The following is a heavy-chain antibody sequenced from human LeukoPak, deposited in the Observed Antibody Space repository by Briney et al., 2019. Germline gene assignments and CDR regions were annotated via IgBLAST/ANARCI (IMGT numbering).Heavy chain of an antibody. D-gene: IGHD6-13*01. J-gene: IGHJ6*02. V-gene: IGHV3-23*01. CDR1: GCTFSSYA. Sequence: GGSLRLSCAASGCTFSSYAMSWVRQAPGKGLEWVSAISGSGGSTYYADSVKGRFTISRDNSKNTLYLQMNSLRAEDTAVYYCAKGIAAAVYYYYGMDVWGQGTTVTVSS. CDR3: AKGIAAAVYYYYGMDV. CDR2: ISGSGGST.